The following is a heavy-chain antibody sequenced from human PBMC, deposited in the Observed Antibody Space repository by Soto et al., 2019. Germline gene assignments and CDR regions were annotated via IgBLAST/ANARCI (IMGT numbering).Heavy chain of an antibody. CDR1: GGTFSTYS. D-gene: IGHD1-20*01. CDR2: SLPIFGTS. CDR3: ERGGRYPKSSFDSGRAG. V-gene: IGHV1-69*01. Sequence: QVQLVQSGAEVKKPGSSVKVSCKASGGTFSTYSISWVRQAPGQGLEWMGESLPIFGTSHYAQNFQGRVKITADESPSTVYMELSRRTSDDTAVYYCERGGRYPKSSFDSGRAGWGQGTTVNVSS. J-gene: IGHJ6*02.